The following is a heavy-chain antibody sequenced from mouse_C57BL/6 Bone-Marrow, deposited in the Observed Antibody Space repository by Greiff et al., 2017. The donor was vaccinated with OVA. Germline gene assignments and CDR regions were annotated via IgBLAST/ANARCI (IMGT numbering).Heavy chain of an antibody. CDR2: IDPENGDT. D-gene: IGHD2-3*01. CDR1: GFNIKDDY. CDR3: TTTFDGNYVGY. V-gene: IGHV14-4*01. Sequence: VQLKQSGAELVRPGASVKLSCTASGFNIKDDYMHWVKQRPEQGLEWIGWIDPENGDTEYASKFQGKATITADTSSTTAYLQLSSLTSEDTAVYYCTTTFDGNYVGYWGQGTTLTVSS. J-gene: IGHJ2*01.